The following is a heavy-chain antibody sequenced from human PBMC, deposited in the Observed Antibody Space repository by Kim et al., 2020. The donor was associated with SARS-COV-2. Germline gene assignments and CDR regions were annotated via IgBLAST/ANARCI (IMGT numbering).Heavy chain of an antibody. Sequence: SETLSLTCAVYGGSFSGYYWSWIRQPPGKGLEWIGEINHSGSTNYNPSLKSRVTISVDTSKNQFSLKLSSVTAADTAVYYCARGFTMLMGDSSGFDYWGQGTLVTVSS. CDR2: INHSGST. CDR1: GGSFSGYY. CDR3: ARGFTMLMGDSSGFDY. V-gene: IGHV4-34*01. D-gene: IGHD3-22*01. J-gene: IGHJ4*02.